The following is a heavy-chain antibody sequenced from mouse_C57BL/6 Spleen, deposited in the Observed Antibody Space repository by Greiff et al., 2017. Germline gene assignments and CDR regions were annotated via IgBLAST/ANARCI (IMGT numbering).Heavy chain of an antibody. CDR1: GFTFSSYA. D-gene: IGHD1-1*01. Sequence: DVMLVESGGGLVKPGGSLKLSCAASGFTFSSYAMSWVRQTPEKRLEWVATISDGGSYTYYPDNVKGRFTISRDNAKNNLYLQMSHLKSEDTAMYYCARDDYYGSSSYYFDYWGQGTTLTVSS. J-gene: IGHJ2*01. CDR3: ARDDYYGSSSYYFDY. V-gene: IGHV5-4*01. CDR2: ISDGGSYT.